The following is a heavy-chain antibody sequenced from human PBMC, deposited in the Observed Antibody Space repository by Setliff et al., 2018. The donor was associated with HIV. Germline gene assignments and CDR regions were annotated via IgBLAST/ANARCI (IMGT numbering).Heavy chain of an antibody. V-gene: IGHV4-39*07. Sequence: PSETLSLTCTVSGGSISSSSYYWGWIRQPPGKGLEWIGSIYHTGNTNYNPSLKSRLTISVDKSKNEFSMKLNSGTAADTAVYYCARRDFYEYGMDVWGQGTTVTVSS. J-gene: IGHJ6*02. D-gene: IGHD3-22*01. CDR2: IYHTGNT. CDR3: ARRDFYEYGMDV. CDR1: GGSISSSSYY.